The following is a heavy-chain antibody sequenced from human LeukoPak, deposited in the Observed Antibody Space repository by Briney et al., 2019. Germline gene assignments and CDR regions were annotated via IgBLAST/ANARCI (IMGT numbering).Heavy chain of an antibody. CDR1: GFTFSSYA. D-gene: IGHD3-3*01. J-gene: IGHJ3*02. CDR3: AKGSWGDFWSGYYRKGDAFDI. CDR2: ISGSGGST. Sequence: GGSLRLSCAASGFTFSSYAMSWVRQAPGKGLEWVSAISGSGGSTYYADSVKGRFTISRDNSKNTLYLQMNSLRAEDTAVYYCAKGSWGDFWSGYYRKGDAFDIWGQGTMVTVSS. V-gene: IGHV3-23*01.